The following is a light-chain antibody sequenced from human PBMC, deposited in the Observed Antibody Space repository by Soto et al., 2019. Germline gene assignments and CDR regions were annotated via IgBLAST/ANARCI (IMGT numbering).Light chain of an antibody. Sequence: QSVLTQPPSVSGAPGQRVTISCTGSSSNIGAGYDVHWYQQRPGTAPKLLIFGNTNRPSGVPDRFSGSKSGTSASLAITGLQAEDEGDYYCQSYDRSLRGYVFGTGTKLTVL. CDR1: SSNIGAGYD. J-gene: IGLJ1*01. CDR3: QSYDRSLRGYV. V-gene: IGLV1-40*01. CDR2: GNT.